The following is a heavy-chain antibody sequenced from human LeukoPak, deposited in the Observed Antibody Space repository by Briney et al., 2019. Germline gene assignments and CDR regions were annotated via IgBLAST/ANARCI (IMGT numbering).Heavy chain of an antibody. J-gene: IGHJ6*03. Sequence: PGGSLRLSCAASGFTFSDYYMSWIRQAPGKGLEWVSYISSSGSTIYYADSVKGRFTISRDNAKNSLHLQMNSLRAEDTALYYCARVGGWELRVYYYYYMDVWGKGTTVTVSS. CDR3: ARVGGWELRVYYYYYMDV. CDR1: GFTFSDYY. D-gene: IGHD1-26*01. CDR2: ISSSGSTI. V-gene: IGHV3-11*01.